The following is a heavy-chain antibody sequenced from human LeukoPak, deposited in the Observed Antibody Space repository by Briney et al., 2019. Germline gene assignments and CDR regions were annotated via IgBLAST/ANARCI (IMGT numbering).Heavy chain of an antibody. CDR2: IYYSGST. CDR3: ARDSHWGIVATIL. Sequence: PSETLSLTCTVSGGSISSYYWGWIRQPPGKGLEWIGSIYYSGSTYQNPSLKSRVTISVDTSKNQFSLKLSSVTAADTAVYYCARDSHWGIVATILWGQGTLVTVSS. J-gene: IGHJ4*02. CDR1: GGSISSYY. D-gene: IGHD5-12*01. V-gene: IGHV4-39*07.